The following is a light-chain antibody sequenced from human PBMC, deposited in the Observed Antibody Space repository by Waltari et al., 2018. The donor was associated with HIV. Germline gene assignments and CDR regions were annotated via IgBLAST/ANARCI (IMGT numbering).Light chain of an antibody. CDR1: SSNTETDN. V-gene: IGLV1-47*01. J-gene: IGLJ1*01. CDR2: KDT. CDR3: VGWDRRLRGYV. Sequence: QSVLPQPPSASGAPGQRVTISCSGSSSNTETDNVYRYQQFPGAAPKLLIYKDTQWPSGVPDRFTGSKSGTSASLAIGGLRSEDEAEYYCVGWDRRLRGYVFGAGTKVTVL.